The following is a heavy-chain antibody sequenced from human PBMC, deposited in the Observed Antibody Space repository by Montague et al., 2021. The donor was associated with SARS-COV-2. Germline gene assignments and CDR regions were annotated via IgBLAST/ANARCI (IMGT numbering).Heavy chain of an antibody. V-gene: IGHV4-31*03. J-gene: IGHJ6*02. D-gene: IGHD2-15*01. CDR1: GASISSGGFY. Sequence: TLSLTCTVSGASISSGGFYWSWLRQHPRKGLEWIGFIYYSGTTYHNPSLKSRLTISIDTSKNQFSLKLSSVTAADTAVYYCARGLPYQMVAGAIPNYSRGVWGQGTTVTVSS. CDR2: IYYSGTT. CDR3: ARGLPYQMVAGAIPNYSRGV.